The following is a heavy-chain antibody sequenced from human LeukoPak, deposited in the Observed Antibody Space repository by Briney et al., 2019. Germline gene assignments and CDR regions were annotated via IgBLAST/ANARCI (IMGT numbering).Heavy chain of an antibody. CDR3: ARETLYYYYYGMDV. Sequence: ASVKVSCKASGYTFTGYYMHWVRQAPGQGLEWMGWINPNSGGTNYAQKFQGRVTMIRDTSISTAYMELSRLRSDDTAVYYCARETLYYYYYGMDVWGQGTTVTVSS. CDR1: GYTFTGYY. CDR2: INPNSGGT. V-gene: IGHV1-2*02. J-gene: IGHJ6*02.